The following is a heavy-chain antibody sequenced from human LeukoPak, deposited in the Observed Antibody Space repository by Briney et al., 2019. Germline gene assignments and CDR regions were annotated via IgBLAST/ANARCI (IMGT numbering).Heavy chain of an antibody. D-gene: IGHD2-21*02. V-gene: IGHV1-69*04. CDR3: ARGVVVTATNWFDP. CDR2: IIPILGIA. J-gene: IGHJ5*02. Sequence: SVKVSCKASGGTFSSYAISWVRQAPGQGLEWMGRIIPILGIANYAQKFQGRVTITADKSTSTAYMELSSLRPEDTAVYYWARGVVVTATNWFDPCGQGTLVTVSS. CDR1: GGTFSSYA.